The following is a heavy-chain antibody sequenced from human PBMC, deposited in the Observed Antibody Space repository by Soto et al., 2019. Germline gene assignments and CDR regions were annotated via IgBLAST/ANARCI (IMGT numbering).Heavy chain of an antibody. CDR1: GFTFSSYG. J-gene: IGHJ4*02. CDR3: ARDSKDDSSGYYAGFDY. CDR2: IYYDGSNK. V-gene: IGHV3-33*01. Sequence: QVQLVESGGGVVQPGRSLRLSCAVSGFTFSSYGMNWVRQAPGKGLEWVAAIYYDGSNKYYADSVRGRFTISRDNFKNTLYLHMNSPRAEDTAVYYCARDSKDDSSGYYAGFDYWGQGTRVTVSS. D-gene: IGHD3-22*01.